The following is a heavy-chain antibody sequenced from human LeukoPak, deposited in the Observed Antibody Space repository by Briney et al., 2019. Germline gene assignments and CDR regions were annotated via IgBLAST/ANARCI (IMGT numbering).Heavy chain of an antibody. CDR1: GFTFSDSY. Sequence: GGSLRLSCAASGFTFSDSYMSWIRQAPGKGLEWVSYISSSSGYTGYAISVKGRCTISRDNAKNSLFLQVDSLIAEDTAVYYCAKDRSVDGTVWGQGTLVTVSS. V-gene: IGHV3-11*06. CDR3: AKDRSVDGTV. J-gene: IGHJ4*02. D-gene: IGHD6-19*01. CDR2: ISSSSGYT.